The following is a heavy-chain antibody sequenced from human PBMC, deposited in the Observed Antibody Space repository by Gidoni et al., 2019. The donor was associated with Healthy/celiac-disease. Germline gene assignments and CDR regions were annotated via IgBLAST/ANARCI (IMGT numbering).Heavy chain of an antibody. CDR2: IYPGDSDT. CDR3: ARHRTWIQLKDAFDI. D-gene: IGHD5-18*01. J-gene: IGHJ3*02. V-gene: IGHV5-51*01. Sequence: EVQLVQSGAEVKKPGESLQISCKGSGYSFTSYWIGWVRQMPGKGLEWMGIIYPGDSDTRYSPSFQGQVTISADKSISTAYLQWSSLKASDTAMYYCARHRTWIQLKDAFDIWGQGTMVTVSS. CDR1: GYSFTSYW.